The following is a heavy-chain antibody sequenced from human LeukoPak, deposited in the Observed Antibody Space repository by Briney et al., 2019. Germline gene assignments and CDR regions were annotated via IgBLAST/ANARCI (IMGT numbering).Heavy chain of an antibody. D-gene: IGHD2-21*02. CDR2: IGGSGGST. J-gene: IGHJ4*02. V-gene: IGHV3-23*01. CDR1: GFTFTSYA. CDR3: AKVGAVAAFPRVFDY. Sequence: PGGSLRLSCAASGFTFTSYAMSWVRQAPGKGLEWVSAIGGSGGSTYYADSVKGRFTISRDTSKNTLYLQMNSLRAEDTAVYYCAKVGAVAAFPRVFDYWGQGTLVTVSS.